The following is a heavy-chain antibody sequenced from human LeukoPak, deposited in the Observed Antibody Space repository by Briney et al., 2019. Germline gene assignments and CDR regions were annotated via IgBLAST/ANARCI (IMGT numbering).Heavy chain of an antibody. Sequence: GGSLRLSXAASGFTFRSYSMNWVRQAPGKGLEWVSSISSSSSYIYYADSVRGRFTISRDNAKNSLYLQMNSLRAEDTAVYYCARPSRGGRRWFDPWGQGTLVTVSS. D-gene: IGHD2-15*01. CDR2: ISSSSSYI. CDR3: ARPSRGGRRWFDP. CDR1: GFTFRSYS. J-gene: IGHJ5*02. V-gene: IGHV3-21*01.